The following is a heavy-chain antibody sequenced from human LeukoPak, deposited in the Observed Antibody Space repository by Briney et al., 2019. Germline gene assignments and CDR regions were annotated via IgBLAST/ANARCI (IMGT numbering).Heavy chain of an antibody. J-gene: IGHJ4*02. Sequence: QTGGSLRLSCAASGFTFSSYAMSWVRQAPGKGLEWVSAISGSGGSTYYADSVKGRFTISRDNSKNTLYLKMNSLRAEDTAVYYCAKTTHDSSGYYYFGYWGQGTLVTVSS. CDR2: ISGSGGST. CDR1: GFTFSSYA. CDR3: AKTTHDSSGYYYFGY. V-gene: IGHV3-23*01. D-gene: IGHD3-22*01.